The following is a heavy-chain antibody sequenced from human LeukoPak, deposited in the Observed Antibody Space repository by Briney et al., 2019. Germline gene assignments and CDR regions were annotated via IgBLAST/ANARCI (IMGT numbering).Heavy chain of an antibody. J-gene: IGHJ3*02. D-gene: IGHD3-22*01. CDR2: IIPIFGTA. CDR3: AEWGYYDSSAAFDI. V-gene: IGHV1-69*06. CDR1: GGTFSSYA. Sequence: SVKVSCKASGGTFSSYAISWVRQAPGQGLEWMGRIIPIFGTANYAQKLQGRVTITADKSTSTAYMELSSLRSEDTAVYYCAEWGYYDSSAAFDIWGQGTMVTVSS.